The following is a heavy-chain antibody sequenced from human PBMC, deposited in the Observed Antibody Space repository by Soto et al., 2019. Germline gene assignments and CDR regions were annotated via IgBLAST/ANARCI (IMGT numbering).Heavy chain of an antibody. V-gene: IGHV4-34*01. CDR2: INHSGST. D-gene: IGHD3-22*01. J-gene: IGHJ3*02. Sequence: SETLSLTCAVFGGSFSGYYWNWIRQPPGKGLEWIGEINHSGSTNYNWSLKSRVTISVDTSRNQFSLKLSSVTAADTAVFYCARSRYYDSSGYRALDAFDIWGQGTMVTVSS. CDR3: ARSRYYDSSGYRALDAFDI. CDR1: GGSFSGYY.